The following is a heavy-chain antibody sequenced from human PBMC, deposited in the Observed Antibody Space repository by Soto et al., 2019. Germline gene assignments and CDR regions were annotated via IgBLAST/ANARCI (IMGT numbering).Heavy chain of an antibody. V-gene: IGHV1-46*01. D-gene: IGHD6-6*01. CDR1: GYTFTSYY. Sequence: ASVKVSCKASGYTFTSYYMHWVRQAPGQGLEWMGIINPSGGSTSYAQKLQGRVTMTRDTSTSTAYMELSSLRSDDTAVYYCAGVRQLVGYLYYDIDVWGKGTTVKSP. CDR2: INPSGGST. J-gene: IGHJ6*03. CDR3: AGVRQLVGYLYYDIDV.